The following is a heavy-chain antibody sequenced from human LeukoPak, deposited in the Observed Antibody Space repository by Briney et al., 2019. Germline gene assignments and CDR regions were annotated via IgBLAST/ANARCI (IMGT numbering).Heavy chain of an antibody. J-gene: IGHJ4*02. V-gene: IGHV4-59*12. CDR2: THRSGDT. D-gene: IGHD3-10*01. CDR3: ATRHHSRTYMVPLDS. Sequence: SETLFLTCTVSGGSISSYYWSWIRQPPGKGLEWIGETHRSGDTKYNPSLNGRVTISMDNSKNQLSLNLISVTAADTAIYFCATRHHSRTYMVPLDSWGQGTLVTVSS. CDR1: GGSISSYY.